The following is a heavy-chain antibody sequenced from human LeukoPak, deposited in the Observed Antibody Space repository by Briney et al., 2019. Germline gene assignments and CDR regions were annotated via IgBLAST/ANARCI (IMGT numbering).Heavy chain of an antibody. D-gene: IGHD1-26*01. CDR3: AKDHEWELHDAFDI. Sequence: GGSLRLSCAASGFTFNTYTINWVRQAPGKGLEWVAFIRYDGSNKYYADSVKGRFTISRDNSKNTLYLQMNSLRAEDTAVYYCAKDHEWELHDAFDIWGQGTMVTVSS. CDR2: IRYDGSNK. J-gene: IGHJ3*02. CDR1: GFTFNTYT. V-gene: IGHV3-30*02.